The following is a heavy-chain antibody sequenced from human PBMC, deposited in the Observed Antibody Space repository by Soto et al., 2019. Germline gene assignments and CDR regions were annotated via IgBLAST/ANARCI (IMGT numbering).Heavy chain of an antibody. J-gene: IGHJ3*02. D-gene: IGHD3-22*01. V-gene: IGHV4-30-4*01. CDR2: IYYSGST. CDR3: AREIKTYYYDSSFDI. CDR1: GGSISSGDYY. Sequence: PSETLSLTCTVSGGSISSGDYYWSWIRQPPGKGLEWIGYIYYSGSTYYNPSLKSRVTISVDTSKNQFSLKLSSVTAADTAVYYCAREIKTYYYDSSFDIWGQGTMVTVSS.